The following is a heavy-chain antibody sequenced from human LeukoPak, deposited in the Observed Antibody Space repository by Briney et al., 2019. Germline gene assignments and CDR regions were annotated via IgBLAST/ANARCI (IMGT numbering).Heavy chain of an antibody. Sequence: SETLSLTCIVSGGSISSYSWNWIRQSPGKGLEWVGYFSNSGTTSYNPSLNSRVTISVDTSKNQFSLKLNSVTAADTAVFYCVRDPTHYDPPLWGQGTLVTVSS. CDR3: VRDPTHYDPPL. D-gene: IGHD3-3*01. CDR1: GGSISSYS. J-gene: IGHJ4*02. CDR2: FSNSGTT. V-gene: IGHV4-59*01.